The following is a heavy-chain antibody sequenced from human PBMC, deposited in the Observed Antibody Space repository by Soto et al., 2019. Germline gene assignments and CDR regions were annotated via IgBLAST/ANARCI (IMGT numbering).Heavy chain of an antibody. CDR1: GFTFTNSA. CDR2: IVVGSGNT. D-gene: IGHD3-22*01. Sequence: SVKVSCKASGFTFTNSAVQWVRQARGQRLEWIGWIVVGSGNTNYAQKFQERVTITRDTSASTAYMELSSLRSEDTAVYYCASPRPDYYDSSGPYYYGMDVWGQGTTVTVSS. V-gene: IGHV1-58*01. CDR3: ASPRPDYYDSSGPYYYGMDV. J-gene: IGHJ6*02.